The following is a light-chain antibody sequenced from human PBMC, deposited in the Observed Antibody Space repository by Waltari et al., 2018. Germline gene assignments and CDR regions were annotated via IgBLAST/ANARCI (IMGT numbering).Light chain of an antibody. CDR1: SSHVGGYNH. CDR2: DVT. Sequence: QSALTQPASVSGSPGQSITLSSTGTSSHVGGYNHSSWYQQTPGKAPKLLIYDVTKRPLGVSNRYSGSKSGNTASLTISGLQAEDEAVYYCSSYRTSSTFVFGPGTKVTVL. V-gene: IGLV2-14*01. J-gene: IGLJ1*01. CDR3: SSYRTSSTFV.